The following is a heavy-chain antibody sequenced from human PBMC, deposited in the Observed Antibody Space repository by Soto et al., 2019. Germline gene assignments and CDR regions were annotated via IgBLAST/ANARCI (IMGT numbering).Heavy chain of an antibody. CDR1: GGTFSSYA. J-gene: IGHJ4*02. Sequence: SVKVSCKASGGTFSSYAISWVRQAPGQGLEWMGGIIPIFGTANYAQKFQGRVTITADKSTSTAYMELSSLRSEDTAVYYCASLYGSGSYLDYWGQGTLVTVSS. D-gene: IGHD3-10*01. CDR2: IIPIFGTA. V-gene: IGHV1-69*06. CDR3: ASLYGSGSYLDY.